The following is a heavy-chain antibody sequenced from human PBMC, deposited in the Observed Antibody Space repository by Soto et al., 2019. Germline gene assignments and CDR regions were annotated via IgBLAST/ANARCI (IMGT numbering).Heavy chain of an antibody. CDR1: GFTFSAYA. CDR3: ARGWRGGRKSSVSVDY. D-gene: IGHD1-26*01. V-gene: IGHV3-30-3*01. J-gene: IGHJ4*02. CDR2: ISYDGSNK. Sequence: GGSLRFSCAASGFTFSAYAMHWVRQAPGKGLEWVAVISYDGSNKYYADSVKGRFTISRDNSKNTPYLQMNSLRAEDTAVYYCARGWRGGRKSSVSVDYWGQGTRVTVSS.